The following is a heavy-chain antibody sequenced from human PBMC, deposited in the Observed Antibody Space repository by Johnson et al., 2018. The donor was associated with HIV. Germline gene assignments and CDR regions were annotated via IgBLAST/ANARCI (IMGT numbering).Heavy chain of an antibody. CDR2: ISYDGSNK. CDR1: GFTFSDYY. CDR3: ARDRGAFDI. V-gene: IGHV3-30*03. Sequence: QVQLVESGGGLVKPGGSLRLSCAASGFTFSDYYMSWIRQAPGKGLEWVAVISYDGSNKYYADSVKGRFTISRDNSKNTLYLQMNSLRAEETAVYYCARDRGAFDIWGQGTMVTVSS. J-gene: IGHJ3*02.